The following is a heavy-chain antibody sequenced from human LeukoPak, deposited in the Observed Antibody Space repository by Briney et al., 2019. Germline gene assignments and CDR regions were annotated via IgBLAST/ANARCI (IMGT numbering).Heavy chain of an antibody. CDR2: IIPILGIA. CDR3: ARESMVRGVIETYFGY. CDR1: GGTFSSYA. J-gene: IGHJ4*02. V-gene: IGHV1-69*04. Sequence: ASVKVSCKASGGTFSSYAISWVRQAPGQGLEWMGRIIPILGIANYAQKFQGRVTITADKSTSTAYMELSSLRSEDTAVYYCARESMVRGVIETYFGYWGQGTLVTVSS. D-gene: IGHD3-10*01.